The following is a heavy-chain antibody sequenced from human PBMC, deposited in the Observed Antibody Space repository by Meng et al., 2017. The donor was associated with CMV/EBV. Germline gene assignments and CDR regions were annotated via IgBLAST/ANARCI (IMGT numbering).Heavy chain of an antibody. CDR1: GFAFHRLA. CDR3: AKVGGYCSSTSCADY. J-gene: IGHJ4*02. CDR2: ISYDGSNK. Sequence: SGFAFHRLAMRWFRQAPGKGLEWVAVISYDGSNKYYANSVKGRFTISRDNSKNTLYLQMNSLRAEDTAVYYCAKVGGYCSSTSCADYWGQGTLVTVSS. D-gene: IGHD2-2*01. V-gene: IGHV3-30*04.